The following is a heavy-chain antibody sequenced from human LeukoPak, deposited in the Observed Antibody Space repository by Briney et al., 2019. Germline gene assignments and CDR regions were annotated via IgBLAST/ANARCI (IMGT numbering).Heavy chain of an antibody. J-gene: IGHJ4*02. V-gene: IGHV2-70*11. CDR2: IDWDHDK. D-gene: IGHD3-22*01. CDR1: GFSLSTTGLC. CDR3: ARIPAYYYDSSGNDY. Sequence: SGPTLVNPTQTLTLTCTFSGFSLSTTGLCVSWIRQPPGKALEWLARIDWDHDKYYSTSLKTRLTISKDTYKNQVVLTMTNMDPVDTATYYCARIPAYYYDSSGNDYWGQGTLVTVSS.